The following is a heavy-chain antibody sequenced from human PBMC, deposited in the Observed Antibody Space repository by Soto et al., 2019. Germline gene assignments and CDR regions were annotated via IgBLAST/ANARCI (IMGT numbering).Heavy chain of an antibody. D-gene: IGHD6-6*01. CDR1: GFTFSSYA. J-gene: IGHJ4*02. CDR2: ISYDGSNK. V-gene: IGHV3-30*04. CDR3: ATTGSSSDY. Sequence: GGSLRLSCAAYGFTFSSYAMHWVRQAPGKGLEWVAVISYDGSNKYYADSVKGRFTISRDNSKNTLYLQMNSLRAEDTAVYYCATTGSSSDYWGQGTLVTVSS.